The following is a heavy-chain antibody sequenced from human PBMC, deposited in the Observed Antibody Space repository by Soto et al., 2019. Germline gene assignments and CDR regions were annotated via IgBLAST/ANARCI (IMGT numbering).Heavy chain of an antibody. Sequence: PSETLSLTCTVSGASISGFYWRWIRKSAGKGLEWSGRIYGTGTTDYNPSLKSRLMMSVDTSKKQFSLKLRSVTAADTAVYYCVRDGTKTLRDWFDARGQG. J-gene: IGHJ5*02. V-gene: IGHV4-4*07. CDR3: VRDGTKTLRDWFDA. CDR1: GASISGFY. CDR2: IYGTGTT. D-gene: IGHD1-1*01.